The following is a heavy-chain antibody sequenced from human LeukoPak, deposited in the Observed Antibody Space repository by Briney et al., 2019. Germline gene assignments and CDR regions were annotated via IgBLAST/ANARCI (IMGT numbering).Heavy chain of an antibody. D-gene: IGHD4-17*01. CDR2: IHYSGST. Sequence: SETLSLTCIVSGGSISSYYWSWIRQPPGKGLEWIGYIHYSGSTHYNPSLKSRVTISVDTSKNQFSLKLRSVTAADTAVYYCASPIYGDYTENGFDIWGQGTMVTVSS. CDR1: GGSISSYY. V-gene: IGHV4-59*01. CDR3: ASPIYGDYTENGFDI. J-gene: IGHJ3*02.